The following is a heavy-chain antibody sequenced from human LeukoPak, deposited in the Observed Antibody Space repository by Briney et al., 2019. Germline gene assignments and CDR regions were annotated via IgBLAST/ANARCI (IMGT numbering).Heavy chain of an antibody. V-gene: IGHV1-18*01. CDR2: ISAYNGNT. Sequence: VASVKVSCKASGYTFTSYGISWVRQAPGQGLEWMGWISAYNGNTNYAQKFQGRVTITADESTSTAYMELSSLRSEDTAVYYCASSPSYYYDSSGYQSFDYWGQGTLVTVSS. CDR3: ASSPSYYYDSSGYQSFDY. CDR1: GYTFTSYG. J-gene: IGHJ4*02. D-gene: IGHD3-22*01.